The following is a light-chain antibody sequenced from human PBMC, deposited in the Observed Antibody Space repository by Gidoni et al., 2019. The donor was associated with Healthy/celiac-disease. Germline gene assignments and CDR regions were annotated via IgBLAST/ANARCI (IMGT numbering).Light chain of an antibody. CDR1: QSISSF. CDR2: AAS. V-gene: IGKV1-39*01. Sequence: DIQMTQSPSSLSASVGDRVIITCRASQSISSFLNWYQQTPGKAPKLLIYAASSLQSGVPSRFSGSGAGTDFTLTISSLQPEDIATYYCQQSYTTPITFGQGTRLEI. CDR3: QQSYTTPIT. J-gene: IGKJ5*01.